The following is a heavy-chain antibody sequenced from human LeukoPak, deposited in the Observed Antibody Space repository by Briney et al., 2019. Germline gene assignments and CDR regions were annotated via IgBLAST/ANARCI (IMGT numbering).Heavy chain of an antibody. D-gene: IGHD3-3*01. J-gene: IGHJ4*02. V-gene: IGHV3-30*02. CDR3: AKDHDFWSRYFAYFDY. Sequence: PGGSLRLSCAASGFTFSSYAMSWVRQAPGKGPEWVAFIQYDGSNKYYADSVKGRFTISRDNSNNTLYLQMNSLRAEDTAVYYCAKDHDFWSRYFAYFDYWGQGTLITVSS. CDR2: IQYDGSNK. CDR1: GFTFSSYA.